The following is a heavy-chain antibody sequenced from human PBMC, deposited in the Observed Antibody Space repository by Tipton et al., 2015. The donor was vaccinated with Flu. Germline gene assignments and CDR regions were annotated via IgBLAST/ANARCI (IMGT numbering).Heavy chain of an antibody. CDR2: ISYDGNKK. Sequence: QVQLVQSGGGVVQPGRSLRLSCTASGFAFFTYAMHWVRQAPGKGLEWVAVISYDGNKKYYADSVKGRFTISRDNSKNTLYLQMNSLRADDTAMYFCARGQGGTADYFDYWGQGTLVSVSS. J-gene: IGHJ4*02. D-gene: IGHD3-16*01. V-gene: IGHV3-30-3*01. CDR1: GFAFFTYA. CDR3: ARGQGGTADYFDY.